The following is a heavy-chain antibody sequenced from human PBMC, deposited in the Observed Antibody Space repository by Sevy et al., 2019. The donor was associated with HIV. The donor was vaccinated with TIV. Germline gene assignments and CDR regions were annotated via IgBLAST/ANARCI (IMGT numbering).Heavy chain of an antibody. CDR3: AKDTVRYFISTSCFFGMDV. D-gene: IGHD2-2*01. Sequence: GGSLRLSCAASGFTFDDYAMHWVRQAPGKGLEWVSGISWNSGSIGYADSVKGRFTISRDNAKNSLYLQMNRLRAEDTALYYCAKDTVRYFISTSCFFGMDVWGQGTTVTVSS. CDR1: GFTFDDYA. CDR2: ISWNSGSI. V-gene: IGHV3-9*01. J-gene: IGHJ6*02.